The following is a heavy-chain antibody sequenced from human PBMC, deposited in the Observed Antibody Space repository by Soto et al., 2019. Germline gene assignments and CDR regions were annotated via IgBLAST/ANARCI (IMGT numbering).Heavy chain of an antibody. CDR2: TNPKSGNT. V-gene: IGHV1-8*01. J-gene: IGHJ4*02. D-gene: IGHD4-17*01. Sequence: QVQLVQSGAEVKKPGASVKVSCKASGYTFTSYDINWVRQATGQGLEWMGWTNPKSGNTGYAQKFQGRVTMTRDSSISTAYMELNNRRSEETAMDYCARTDGDLDYWGQGTLVTVSS. CDR3: ARTDGDLDY. CDR1: GYTFTSYD.